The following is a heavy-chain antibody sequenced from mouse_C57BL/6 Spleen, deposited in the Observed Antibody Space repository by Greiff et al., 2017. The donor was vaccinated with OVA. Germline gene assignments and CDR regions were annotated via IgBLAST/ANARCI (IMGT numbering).Heavy chain of an antibody. D-gene: IGHD4-1*01. CDR2: ISSGGSYT. CDR3: ARRTGTGWYFDV. V-gene: IGHV5-6*02. CDR1: GFTFSSYG. Sequence: EVKLVESGGDLVKPGGSLKLSCAASGFTFSSYGMSWVRQTPDKRLEWVATISSGGSYTYYPDSVKGRFTISRDNAKNTLYLQMSSLKSEDTAMYYCARRTGTGWYFDVWGTGTTVTVSS. J-gene: IGHJ1*03.